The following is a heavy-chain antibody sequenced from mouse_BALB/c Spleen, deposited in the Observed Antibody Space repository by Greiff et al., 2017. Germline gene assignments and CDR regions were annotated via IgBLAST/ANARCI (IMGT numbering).Heavy chain of an antibody. CDR1: GFTFSDFY. CDR3: ARVIYYYGSSHWYFDV. V-gene: IGHV7-1*02. CDR2: SRNKANDYTT. D-gene: IGHD1-1*01. Sequence: EVMLVESGGGLVQPGGSLRLSCATSGFTFSDFYMEWVRQPPGKRLEWIAASRNKANDYTTEYSASVKGRFIVSRDTSQSILYLQMNALRAEDTAIYYCARVIYYYGSSHWYFDVWGAGTTVTVSS. J-gene: IGHJ1*01.